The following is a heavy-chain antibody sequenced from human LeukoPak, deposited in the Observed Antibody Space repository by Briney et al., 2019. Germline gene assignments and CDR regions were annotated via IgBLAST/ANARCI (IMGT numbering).Heavy chain of an antibody. CDR2: IYTSGST. V-gene: IGHV4-61*02. CDR1: GGSISSGSYY. J-gene: IGHJ4*02. D-gene: IGHD3-10*01. CDR3: ARGFITMVRGVIFDY. Sequence: SETLSLTCTVSGGSISSGSYYWSWIRQPAGKGLEWIGRIYTSGSTNYNPSLKSRVTISVDTSKNQFSLKLSSVTAADTAVYYCARGFITMVRGVIFDYWGQGTLVIVST.